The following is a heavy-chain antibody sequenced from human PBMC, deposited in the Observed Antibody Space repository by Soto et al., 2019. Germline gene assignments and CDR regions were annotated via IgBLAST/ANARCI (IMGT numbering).Heavy chain of an antibody. V-gene: IGHV3-30*18. J-gene: IGHJ4*02. CDR2: VSHDGTLY. D-gene: IGHD2-8*02. Sequence: QVQLVESGGGVVQPGRSLRLSCSASGFIYSSCAMHWVRQVPGKGLEWLAVVSHDGTLYPYADSVKGRFIISRDNSRKMLYLQMNSLRPDDTAVYYCVKDRSDTWSFDYWGQGTLGTVSS. CDR1: GFIYSSCA. CDR3: VKDRSDTWSFDY.